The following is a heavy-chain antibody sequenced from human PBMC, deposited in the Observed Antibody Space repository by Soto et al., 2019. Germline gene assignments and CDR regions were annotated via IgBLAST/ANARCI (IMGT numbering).Heavy chain of an antibody. J-gene: IGHJ3*02. CDR2: IYPGDSDT. D-gene: IGHD3-22*01. CDR3: AKQDDRGALEI. V-gene: IGHV5-51*01. CDR1: GKAFTSFW. Sequence: PGESLKISCNISGKAFTSFWVVLVLQMPGRGLEWMGNIYPGDSDTRYTPPFQGQVTISADKSTNTAYLQWHSLQASDTALYYCAKQDDRGALEIWGQGTKVTVSS.